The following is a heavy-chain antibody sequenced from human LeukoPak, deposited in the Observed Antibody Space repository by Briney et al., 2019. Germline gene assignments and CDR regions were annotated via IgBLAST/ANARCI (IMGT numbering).Heavy chain of an antibody. V-gene: IGHV3-21*01. J-gene: IGHJ4*02. D-gene: IGHD4-17*01. CDR3: ARELLGYGDRDGY. CDR1: GFTFSSYS. CDR2: ISSSSSYI. Sequence: GGSLRLSCAAPGFTFSSYSMNWVRQAPGKGLEWVSSISSSSSYIYYADSVKGRFTISRDNAKNSLYLQMNSLRAEDTAVYYCARELLGYGDRDGYWGQGTLVTVSS.